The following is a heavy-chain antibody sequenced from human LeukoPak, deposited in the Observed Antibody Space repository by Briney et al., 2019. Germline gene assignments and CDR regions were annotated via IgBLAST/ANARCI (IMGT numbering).Heavy chain of an antibody. J-gene: IGHJ4*02. Sequence: GGSLRLSCAASGFSFTNAWMSWVRQAPGKGLEWVGHIKSNADGGTTDYVAPVKGRFTISRDDSKDVVHLQMNSLKTEDIAVYFCVTEFYGAYNYWGQGILVTVSS. V-gene: IGHV3-15*01. D-gene: IGHD4-17*01. CDR1: GFSFTNAW. CDR2: IKSNADGGTT. CDR3: VTEFYGAYNY.